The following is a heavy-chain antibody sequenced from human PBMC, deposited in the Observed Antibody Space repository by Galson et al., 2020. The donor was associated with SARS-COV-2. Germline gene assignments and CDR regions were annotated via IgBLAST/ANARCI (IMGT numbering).Heavy chain of an antibody. J-gene: IGHJ4*02. V-gene: IGHV4-39*07. CDR3: VRSRRWGLLY. Sequence: SETLSLTCIVSGDSITSTTYHWGWIRQPPGEGLEWIGSTHYSGSTEYNPSLKSRVTISMDTSKNQFSLNLNSLTAADTAIYYCVRSRRWGLLYWGQGMLVTVSS. CDR2: THYSGST. CDR1: GDSITSTTYH. D-gene: IGHD1-26*01.